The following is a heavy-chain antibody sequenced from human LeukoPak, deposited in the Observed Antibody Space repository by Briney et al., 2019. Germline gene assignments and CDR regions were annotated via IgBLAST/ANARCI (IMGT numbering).Heavy chain of an antibody. V-gene: IGHV1-18*01. Sequence: GASVKVSCKASGYTFTSYGISWVRQAPGQGLEWMGWISGYNGNTNYAQQKLQGRVTMTTDTSTSTAYMELRSLRSDDTAVYYCARAPTADYYGSGSYYPYYYYYYMDVWGKGTTVTISS. CDR1: GYTFTSYG. CDR2: ISGYNGNT. D-gene: IGHD3-10*01. CDR3: ARAPTADYYGSGSYYPYYYYYYMDV. J-gene: IGHJ6*03.